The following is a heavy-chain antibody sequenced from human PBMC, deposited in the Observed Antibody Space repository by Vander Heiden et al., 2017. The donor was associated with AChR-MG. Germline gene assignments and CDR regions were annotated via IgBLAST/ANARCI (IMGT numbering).Heavy chain of an antibody. V-gene: IGHV1-3*01. CDR3: ARDGAKFYNWFDP. J-gene: IGHJ5*02. CDR1: GYTFTGYA. CDR2: INAGNGNT. D-gene: IGHD2-15*01. Sequence: QVQLVQSGAEVKKPGASVKVCCKAFGYTFTGYAMHWVLQAPGQRLEWMGWINAGNGNTKYSQKFQGRVTITRDTSASTAYMELSSLRSEDTAVYYCARDGAKFYNWFDPWGQGTLVTVSS.